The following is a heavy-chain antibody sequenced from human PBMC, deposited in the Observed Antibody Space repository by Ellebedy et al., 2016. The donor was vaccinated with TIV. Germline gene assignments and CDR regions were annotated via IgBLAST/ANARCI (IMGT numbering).Heavy chain of an antibody. D-gene: IGHD2-2*01. CDR2: ISGSGGST. CDR3: AKVHSTRCYERCDRDYYYFYGMDV. Sequence: PGGSLRLSCAASGFPFSSYAMSWVRQAPGKGLEWVSDISGSGGSTYYADYVKGRFTISRDNSKDTLYLQMNSLRAEDTAVYYCAKVHSTRCYERCDRDYYYFYGMDVWGQGTTVTVSS. V-gene: IGHV3-23*01. CDR1: GFPFSSYA. J-gene: IGHJ6*02.